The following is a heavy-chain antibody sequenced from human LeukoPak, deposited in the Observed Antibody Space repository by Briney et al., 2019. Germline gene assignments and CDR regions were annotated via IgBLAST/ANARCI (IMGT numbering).Heavy chain of an antibody. CDR2: IYYSRGT. CDR1: GGSISSYY. D-gene: IGHD3-3*01. CDR3: AGAADFWSGYSDY. Sequence: SETLSLTCTVSGGSISSYYWSWIRQPPGKGLEWIGYIYYSRGTNYNPSLKSRVTISVDTSKNQFSLKLSSVTAADTAVYYCAGAADFWSGYSDYWGQGTLVTVSS. J-gene: IGHJ4*02. V-gene: IGHV4-59*08.